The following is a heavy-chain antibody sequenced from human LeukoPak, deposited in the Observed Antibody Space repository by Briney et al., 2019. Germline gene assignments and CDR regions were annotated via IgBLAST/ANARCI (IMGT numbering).Heavy chain of an antibody. CDR3: ARTKDYYDSSGCFDY. CDR2: INTDGSST. D-gene: IGHD3-22*01. CDR1: GFTFSSYW. J-gene: IGHJ4*02. Sequence: GGSLRLSCAASGFTFSSYWMHWVRQAPGKGLVWVSRINTDGSSTSCADSVKGRFTISRDNAKNTLYLQMNSLRAEDTAVYYCARTKDYYDSSGCFDYWGQGTLVTVSS. V-gene: IGHV3-74*01.